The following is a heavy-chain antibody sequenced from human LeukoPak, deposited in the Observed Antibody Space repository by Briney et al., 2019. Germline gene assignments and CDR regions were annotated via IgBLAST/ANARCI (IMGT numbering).Heavy chain of an antibody. CDR2: INPNSGGT. J-gene: IGHJ6*03. D-gene: IGHD6-13*01. CDR3: ARGLYSSSWYDSYYYMDV. CDR1: GYTFTGYY. V-gene: IGHV1-2*02. Sequence: GASVKVSCKASGYTFTGYYMHWVRQAPGQGLEWMGWINPNSGGTNYAQKFQGRVTMTRDTSIGTAYMELSRLRSDDTAVYYCARGLYSSSWYDSYYYMDVWGKGTTVTVSS.